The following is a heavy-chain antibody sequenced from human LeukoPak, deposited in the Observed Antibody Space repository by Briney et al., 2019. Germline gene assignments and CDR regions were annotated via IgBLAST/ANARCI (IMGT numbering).Heavy chain of an antibody. V-gene: IGHV3-74*01. CDR3: ARVTAVAGTSVGVDA. D-gene: IGHD6-19*01. CDR1: GFTFSNYW. Sequence: PGGSLRLSCAASGFTFSNYWMHSVRQTPGKGLVWVSRINSDASVTTYADPVKGRFTIPRDNAKNTLYLQMNSLRAEDTAVYYCARVTAVAGTSVGVDAWGQGILVTVS. CDR2: INSDASVT. J-gene: IGHJ4*02.